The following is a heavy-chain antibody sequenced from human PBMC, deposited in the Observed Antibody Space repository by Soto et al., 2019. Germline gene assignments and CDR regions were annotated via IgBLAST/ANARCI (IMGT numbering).Heavy chain of an antibody. CDR2: IYYSGST. D-gene: IGHD3-16*02. Sequence: SETLSLTCPVSGGSISSYYWSWIRQPPGKGLEWIGYIYYSGSTNYNPSLKSRVTISVDTSKNQFSLKLSSVTAADTAVYYCARVRFGNYELYPNWFDPWGQGTLVTVSS. J-gene: IGHJ5*02. CDR1: GGSISSYY. V-gene: IGHV4-59*01. CDR3: ARVRFGNYELYPNWFDP.